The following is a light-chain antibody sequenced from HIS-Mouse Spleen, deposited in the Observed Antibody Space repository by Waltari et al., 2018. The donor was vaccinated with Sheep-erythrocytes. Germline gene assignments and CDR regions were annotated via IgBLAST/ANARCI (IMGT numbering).Light chain of an antibody. V-gene: IGLV2-11*01. CDR1: SSDVGGYND. CDR2: DVS. J-gene: IGLJ1*01. Sequence: QSALTQPRSVSGSPGQSVTISCTGTSSDVGGYNDVSWYPQHPGKAPKLTIYDVSKRPSGVPDRFSGSKSGNTASLTISGLQAEDEADYYCCSYAGSYNHVFATGTKVTVL. CDR3: CSYAGSYNHV.